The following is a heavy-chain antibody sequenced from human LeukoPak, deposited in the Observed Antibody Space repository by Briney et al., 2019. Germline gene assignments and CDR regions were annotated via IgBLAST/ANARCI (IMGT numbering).Heavy chain of an antibody. D-gene: IGHD3-3*01. CDR3: ARAQYYGLWGGYTGGFYYMDV. V-gene: IGHV4-59*01. CDR2: ISHSGST. CDR1: GGSISSSY. Sequence: SETLSLTCSVSGGSISSSYWSWIRQSAGKGLEWIGYISHSGSTTYNPSLKSRLTISVDMSTNQFPLDLNSVTTADTAVYYCARAQYYGLWGGYTGGFYYMDVWGPGTTVSVSS. J-gene: IGHJ6*03.